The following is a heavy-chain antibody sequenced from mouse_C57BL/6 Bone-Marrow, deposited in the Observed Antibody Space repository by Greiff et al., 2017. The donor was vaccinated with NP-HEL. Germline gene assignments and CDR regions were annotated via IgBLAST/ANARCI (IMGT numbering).Heavy chain of an antibody. CDR3: TRLFITTVVGYFDV. J-gene: IGHJ1*03. Sequence: EVKLVESGEGLVKPGGSLKLSCAASGFTFSSYAMSWVRQTPEKRLEWVAYISSGGDYTYYAETVKGRFTFPRDNSRNTLYITMVSLKSEDTAMYYCTRLFITTVVGYFDVWGTGTTVTVSS. CDR2: ISSGGDYT. CDR1: GFTFSSYA. V-gene: IGHV5-9-1*02. D-gene: IGHD1-1*01.